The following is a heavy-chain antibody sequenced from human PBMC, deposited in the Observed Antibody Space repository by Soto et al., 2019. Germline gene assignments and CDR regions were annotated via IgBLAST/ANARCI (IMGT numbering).Heavy chain of an antibody. D-gene: IGHD4-17*01. CDR3: ARTTAVPNTLRSRYFFDY. CDR1: GGSISSNS. J-gene: IGHJ4*02. Sequence: SETLSLTCTVSGGSISSNSWSWIRQPPGKGLEWIGYVFNTGIANYNASLKSRVSISVDTSKNQFSLQLSSVTAADTALYYCARTTAVPNTLRSRYFFDYWGQGTLVTVSS. V-gene: IGHV4-59*01. CDR2: VFNTGIA.